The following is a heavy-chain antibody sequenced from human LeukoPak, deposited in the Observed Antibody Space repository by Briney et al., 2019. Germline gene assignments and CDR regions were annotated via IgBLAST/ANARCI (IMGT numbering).Heavy chain of an antibody. CDR1: GGSISSSSYY. V-gene: IGHV4-39*01. D-gene: IGHD6-25*01. CDR2: IYYSGST. J-gene: IGHJ2*01. Sequence: PSETLSLTCTVSGGSISSSSYYWGWIRQPPGKGLEWIGSIYYSGSTYYNPSLKSRVTISVDTSKNQFSLKLSSVTAADMAVYYCAGSGGRDWYFDLWGRGTLVTVSS. CDR3: AGSGGRDWYFDL.